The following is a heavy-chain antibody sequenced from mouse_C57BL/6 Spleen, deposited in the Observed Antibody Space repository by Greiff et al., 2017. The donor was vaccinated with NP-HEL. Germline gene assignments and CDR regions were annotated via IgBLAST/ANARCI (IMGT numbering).Heavy chain of an antibody. CDR1: GYTFTDYN. CDR2: INPNNGGT. J-gene: IGHJ1*03. D-gene: IGHD1-1*01. CDR3: AREWNYYGRYFDV. Sequence: EVQLQQSGPELVKPGASVKIPCKASGYTFTDYNMDWVKQSHGKSLEWIGDINPNNGGTIYNQKFKGKATLTVDKSSSTAYMELRSLTSEDTAVYYCAREWNYYGRYFDVWGTGTTVTVSS. V-gene: IGHV1-18*01.